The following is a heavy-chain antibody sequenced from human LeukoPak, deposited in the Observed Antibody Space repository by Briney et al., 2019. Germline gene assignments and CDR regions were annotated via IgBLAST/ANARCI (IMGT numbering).Heavy chain of an antibody. Sequence: SETLSLTCTVPGGPISSSSYYWGWIRQPPGKGLEWIGSIYYSGRTYYNPSLKTRVTVSLDTSKNQFSLNLISVTAADTAVYYCARSPQGTATTANWLDPWGQGTLVTVSS. D-gene: IGHD4-17*01. CDR1: GGPISSSSYY. J-gene: IGHJ5*02. V-gene: IGHV4-39*07. CDR2: IYYSGRT. CDR3: ARSPQGTATTANWLDP.